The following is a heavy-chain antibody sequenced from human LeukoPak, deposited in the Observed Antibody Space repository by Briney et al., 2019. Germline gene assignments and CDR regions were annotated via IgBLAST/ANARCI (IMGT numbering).Heavy chain of an antibody. V-gene: IGHV3-11*01. Sequence: GGSLRLSCAASGFTFSDYYMSWIRQAPGKGLEWVSYISSSGSTIYYADSVKGRFTISRDNSKNTLYLQMNSLRAEDTAVYYCAKRSRRLTLVRGVPREDVWGQGTTVTVSS. J-gene: IGHJ6*02. CDR1: GFTFSDYY. CDR2: ISSSGSTI. CDR3: AKRSRRLTLVRGVPREDV. D-gene: IGHD3-10*01.